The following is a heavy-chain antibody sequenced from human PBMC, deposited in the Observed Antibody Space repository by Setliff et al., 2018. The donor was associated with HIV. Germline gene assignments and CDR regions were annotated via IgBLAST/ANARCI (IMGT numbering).Heavy chain of an antibody. D-gene: IGHD6-6*01. V-gene: IGHV1-18*01. J-gene: IGHJ3*02. CDR3: ARDPTYISSWPGHAFDI. CDR1: GYTFISYG. CDR2: ISTYNGNT. Sequence: ASVKVSCKASGYTFISYGITWVRQAPGQGLEWMGWISTYNGNTKYAQKFQGRVTVTRDTFTSTAYMEMRSLKSDDTAVYYCARDPTYISSWPGHAFDIWGQGTMVTVSS.